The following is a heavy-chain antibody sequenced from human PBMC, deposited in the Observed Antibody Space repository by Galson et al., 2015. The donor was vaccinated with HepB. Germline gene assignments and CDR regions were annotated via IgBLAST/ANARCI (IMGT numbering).Heavy chain of an antibody. J-gene: IGHJ4*02. V-gene: IGHV4-30-4*01. D-gene: IGHD2-15*01. CDR2: IYYSGST. CDR1: GGSISRGDYY. Sequence: LTCTVSGGSISRGDYYWSWIRQPPGKGLEWIGYIYYSGSTYYNPSLKSRVTISVDTSKNQFSLKLSSVTAADTAVYYCARAKFGYCSGGSCGSFDYWGQGTLVTVSS. CDR3: ARAKFGYCSGGSCGSFDY.